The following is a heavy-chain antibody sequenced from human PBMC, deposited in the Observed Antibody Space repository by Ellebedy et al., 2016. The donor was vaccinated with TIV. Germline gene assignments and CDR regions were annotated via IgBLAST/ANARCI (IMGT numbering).Heavy chain of an antibody. Sequence: MPSETLSLTCTVSGGSISSYYWSWIRQPPGQGLEWIGDIHHSGNSLIHPSLKSRVTLSLDTSKSQFSLNLRSVTAADTATYYCARDLGRYGMDVWGQGTTVTVSS. CDR3: ARDLGRYGMDV. CDR1: GGSISSYY. J-gene: IGHJ6*02. V-gene: IGHV4-59*01. CDR2: IHHSGNS.